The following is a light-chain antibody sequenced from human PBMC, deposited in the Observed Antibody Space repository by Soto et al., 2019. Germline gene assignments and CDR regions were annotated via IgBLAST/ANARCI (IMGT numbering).Light chain of an antibody. Sequence: DIQMTQSPSSLSASVGDTVTITCRASQSISRYLNWYQQKPGKAPNLLIYGATSLQSGVPSRFSGSGSATEFTLTISSLQPEDFATYFCKQSYHFLFTFGPVTKVDI. CDR3: KQSYHFLFT. J-gene: IGKJ3*01. CDR2: GAT. CDR1: QSISRY. V-gene: IGKV1-39*01.